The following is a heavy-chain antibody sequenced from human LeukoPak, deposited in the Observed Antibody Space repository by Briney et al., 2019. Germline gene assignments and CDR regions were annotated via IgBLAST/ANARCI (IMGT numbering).Heavy chain of an antibody. CDR2: ISNRGNYI. Sequence: GGSLRLSCAVSGFTFSTYSMNWVRQAPGKGLEWVSSISNRGNYIYYADSVRGRFTVSGDNAKNSLYLQMTSLRAEETAVYYCAKVALGPDWTLDFWGQGTLVTVSS. V-gene: IGHV3-21*01. D-gene: IGHD3/OR15-3a*01. J-gene: IGHJ4*02. CDR1: GFTFSTYS. CDR3: AKVALGPDWTLDF.